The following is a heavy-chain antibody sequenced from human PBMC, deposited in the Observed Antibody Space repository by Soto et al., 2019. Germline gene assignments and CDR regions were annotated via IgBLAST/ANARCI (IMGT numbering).Heavy chain of an antibody. CDR1: GFSLSTSGVG. V-gene: IGHV2-5*02. J-gene: IGHJ4*02. Sequence: QITLKESGPTLVKPTQTLTLNCTFSGFSLSTSGVGVAWIRQPPGRALEWLALIYWDDDKRLSLSLKTRLTITKDNYNIQVVQTQTNMYPVDTDTYYWAHTVPEKWLGVFDYWGQGALVTVSS. CDR3: AHTVPEKWLGVFDY. CDR2: IYWDDDK. D-gene: IGHD3-22*01.